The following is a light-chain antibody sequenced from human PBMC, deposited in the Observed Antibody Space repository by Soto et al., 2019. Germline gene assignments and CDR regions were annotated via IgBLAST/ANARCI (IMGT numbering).Light chain of an antibody. J-gene: IGKJ3*01. V-gene: IGKV3-11*01. CDR3: QQLSNWPAILT. Sequence: EIVLTQSPATLSLSPGERATLSCRASQCVSAYLAWYQQKPGQAPRLLIYDASNRATGIPARFSGSGSETDFTLTISSLEPEDFAIYYCQQLSNWPAILTFRPGTKVDIK. CDR1: QCVSAY. CDR2: DAS.